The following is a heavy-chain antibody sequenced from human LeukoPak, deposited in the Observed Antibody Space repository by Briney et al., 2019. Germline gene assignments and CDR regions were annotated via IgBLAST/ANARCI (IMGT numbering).Heavy chain of an antibody. CDR2: ISNNGGSS. Sequence: QAGGSLRLSCSASGLTFSAYAMYWVRQAPGKGLEYVSGISNNGGSSFYADSVKGRFTISRDNSKNTLYLQMSSLRAEDTAVYYCVKITSVTGGDCWGQGTRLTVSS. J-gene: IGHJ4*02. CDR3: VKITSVTGGDC. V-gene: IGHV3-64D*09. D-gene: IGHD1-1*01. CDR1: GLTFSAYA.